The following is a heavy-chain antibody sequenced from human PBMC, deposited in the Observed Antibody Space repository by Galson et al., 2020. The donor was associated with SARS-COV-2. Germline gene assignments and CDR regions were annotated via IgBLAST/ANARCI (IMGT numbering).Heavy chain of an antibody. Sequence: ASVKVSCKASGYTFTSYGISWVRQAPAQGLEWMGWISAYNGHTNYAQKLQGRVTMTTDTSTSTAYMELRSLRSDDTAVYYCALTFSSSWYGGFDYWGQGTLVTVSS. CDR1: GYTFTSYG. D-gene: IGHD6-13*01. CDR3: ALTFSSSWYGGFDY. V-gene: IGHV1-18*01. J-gene: IGHJ4*02. CDR2: ISAYNGHT.